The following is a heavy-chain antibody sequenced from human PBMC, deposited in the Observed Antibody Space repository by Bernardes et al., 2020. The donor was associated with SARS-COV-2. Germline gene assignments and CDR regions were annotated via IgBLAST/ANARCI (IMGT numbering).Heavy chain of an antibody. Sequence: GGSLRLSCAASGFTFSSYWMHWVRQVPGKGLVWVSRISDDGTTTTYADSVKGRFTVSRDKAKNTLYLQMNNLRVEDTATYYCGKRAVTGSRWYFDVWGRGTLVTVSS. CDR3: GKRAVTGSRWYFDV. V-gene: IGHV3-74*03. CDR1: GFTFSSYW. J-gene: IGHJ2*01. CDR2: ISDDGTTT. D-gene: IGHD6-19*01.